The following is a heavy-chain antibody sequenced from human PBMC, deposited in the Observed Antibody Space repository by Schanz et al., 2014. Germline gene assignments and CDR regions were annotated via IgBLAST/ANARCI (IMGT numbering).Heavy chain of an antibody. Sequence: VQLVQSGAEVKRPGASVRVSCKASGYTFTSYGISWVRQAPGQGLEWMGMINPSGGSTTYAQKFQGRVTMTRDTSTSTVYMELSSLRSEDTAVYYCARDGVDAAAGGNYWGQGTLVTVSS. CDR2: INPSGGST. CDR3: ARDGVDAAAGGNY. J-gene: IGHJ4*02. V-gene: IGHV1-46*03. CDR1: GYTFTSYG. D-gene: IGHD6-13*01.